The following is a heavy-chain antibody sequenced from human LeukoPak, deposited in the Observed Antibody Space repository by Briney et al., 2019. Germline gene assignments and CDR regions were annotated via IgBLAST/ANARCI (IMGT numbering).Heavy chain of an antibody. D-gene: IGHD3-22*01. V-gene: IGHV3-48*02. Sequence: GGSLRLSCAASGFTFSRYAMNWVRQAPGKGLEWVSYISESSSTMYYADSVEGRFTISRDNAKDSLHLQMNSLRDEDTAVYYCARVFYYYDSSGSPDYWGQGTLVTVSS. CDR1: GFTFSRYA. J-gene: IGHJ4*02. CDR2: ISESSSTM. CDR3: ARVFYYYDSSGSPDY.